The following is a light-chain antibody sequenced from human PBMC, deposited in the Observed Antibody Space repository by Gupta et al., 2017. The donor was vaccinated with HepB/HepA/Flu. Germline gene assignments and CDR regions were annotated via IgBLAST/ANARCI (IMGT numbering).Light chain of an antibody. V-gene: IGKV1-12*01. CDR2: DAP. Sequence: DIQMTQSPSSVSASVGDRVTITCRASQAINSWLAWYQQKPGKAPKVLIYDAPSLQSGVPSRFSGSGSWTDFTLTISSLQTEDFATYYYQEANSFPPYTFGQGTKVEI. CDR3: QEANSFPPYT. J-gene: IGKJ2*01. CDR1: QAINSW.